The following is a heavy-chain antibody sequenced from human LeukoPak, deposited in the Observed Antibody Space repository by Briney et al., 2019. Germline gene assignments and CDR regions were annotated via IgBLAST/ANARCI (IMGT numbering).Heavy chain of an antibody. CDR2: ISGSGVST. Sequence: PGGSLRLSCAASGFTFSSYAMSWVRQAPGKGLEWVSAISGSGVSTYYADSVKGRFTISRDNSQNTLYLQMNSLRAEDTAVYYCAKGVATVTKSAASLDYWGQGTLVTVSS. CDR3: AKGVATVTKSAASLDY. J-gene: IGHJ4*02. CDR1: GFTFSSYA. D-gene: IGHD4-17*01. V-gene: IGHV3-23*01.